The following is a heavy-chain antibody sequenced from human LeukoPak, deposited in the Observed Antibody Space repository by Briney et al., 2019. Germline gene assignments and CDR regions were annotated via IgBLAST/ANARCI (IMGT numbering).Heavy chain of an antibody. CDR2: FSSYGTNT. J-gene: IGHJ4*02. V-gene: IGHV3-30*06. D-gene: IGHD3-16*01. CDR3: AKDMGDISMVSGD. Sequence: GTSLKLSCATSGFTFSSYGMHWVRQPPGKGLEWVALFSSYGTNTYYADSVKGRFTISRDNSKNTLYLQMNSLRVEDMAVYYCAKDMGDISMVSGDWGQGTLVTVSS. CDR1: GFTFSSYG.